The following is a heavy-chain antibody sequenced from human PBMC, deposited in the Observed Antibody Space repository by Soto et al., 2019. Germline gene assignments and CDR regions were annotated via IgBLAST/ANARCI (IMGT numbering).Heavy chain of an antibody. CDR1: GYTFTSYA. CDR2: INAGNGNT. Sequence: ASVKVSCKASGYTFTSYAMHWVRQAPGQRLEWMGWINAGNGNTKYSQKFQGRVTITRDTSASTAYMELSSLRSEDTAVYYCARGGITIFGVVPYYFDYWGQGTLVTVSS. V-gene: IGHV1-3*01. CDR3: ARGGITIFGVVPYYFDY. J-gene: IGHJ4*02. D-gene: IGHD3-3*01.